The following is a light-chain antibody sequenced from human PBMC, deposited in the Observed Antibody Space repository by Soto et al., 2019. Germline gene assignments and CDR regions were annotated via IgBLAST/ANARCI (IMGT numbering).Light chain of an antibody. CDR3: QQYNKWPLT. J-gene: IGKJ1*01. CDR2: GAS. CDR1: QSVSID. V-gene: IGKV3-15*01. Sequence: IVMTQSPATLSVSPGERATLSCRASQSVSIDLAWYKQTPGQAPRLLIYGASTRATGIPVRFSGSASGTEFTLTTSSLKSEDFKVYYCQQYNKWPLTFGQGTKVDI.